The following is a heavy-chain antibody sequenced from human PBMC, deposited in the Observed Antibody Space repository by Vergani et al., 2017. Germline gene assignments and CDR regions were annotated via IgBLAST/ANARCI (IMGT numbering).Heavy chain of an antibody. Sequence: QLHLQESCPGLVKPSATLSLTCSVSCASIRSSTYYWGWIRQPPGKGLEWIASIYYSGSTYYNPSLKSRVTISVDTSKNQFSLKLSSVTAADTAVYFCARHSTVEWLVKLGWIDPWGQGILVTVSS. CDR1: CASIRSSTYY. D-gene: IGHD6-19*01. V-gene: IGHV4-39*01. CDR2: IYYSGST. J-gene: IGHJ5*02. CDR3: ARHSTVEWLVKLGWIDP.